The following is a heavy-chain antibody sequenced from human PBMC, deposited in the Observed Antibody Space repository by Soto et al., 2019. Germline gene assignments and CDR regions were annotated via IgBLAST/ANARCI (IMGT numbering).Heavy chain of an antibody. Sequence: GGSLILSCAASGFTFSSYAMSWVRHAPGKGLEWVSAISGSGGSTYYADSVKGRFTISRDNSKNTLYLQMNSLRAEDTAVYYCAKQYLDLENYFDYWGQGTLVTVSS. CDR2: ISGSGGST. CDR1: GFTFSSYA. D-gene: IGHD3-3*01. CDR3: AKQYLDLENYFDY. V-gene: IGHV3-23*01. J-gene: IGHJ4*02.